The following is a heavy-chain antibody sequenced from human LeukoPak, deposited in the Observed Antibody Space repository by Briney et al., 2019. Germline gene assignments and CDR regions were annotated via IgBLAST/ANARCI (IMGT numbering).Heavy chain of an antibody. D-gene: IGHD4-17*01. CDR1: GGSISSYY. CDR2: IYTSGST. V-gene: IGHV4-4*09. J-gene: IGHJ4*02. CDR3: ARHVGDLGFDY. Sequence: SETLSLTCTVSGGSISSYYWNWIRQPPGTGLEWIGYIYTSGSTNYNPSLKSRVTISVDTSKNQFSLKLSSVTAADTAVYYCARHVGDLGFDYWGQGTLVTVSS.